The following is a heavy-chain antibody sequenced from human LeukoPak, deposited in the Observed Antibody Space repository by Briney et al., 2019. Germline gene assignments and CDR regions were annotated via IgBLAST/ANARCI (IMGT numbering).Heavy chain of an antibody. CDR1: GYTGTSYG. J-gene: IGHJ6*02. CDR2: ISAYSGNT. CDR3: ARLIRGYSYYGMDV. Sequence: RASVKVSCKASGYTGTSYGISWVRQAPGPGLEWMGWISAYSGNTNYAQKLQGRVTMTTDTSTSTAYMELRSLRSDDTAVYYCARLIRGYSYYGMDVWGQGTTVTVSS. V-gene: IGHV1-18*01. D-gene: IGHD5-18*01.